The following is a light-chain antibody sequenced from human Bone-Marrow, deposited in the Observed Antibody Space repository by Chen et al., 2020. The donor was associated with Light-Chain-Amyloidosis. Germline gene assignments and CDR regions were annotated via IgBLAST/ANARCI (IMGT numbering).Light chain of an antibody. CDR2: DDS. CDR3: QVWDRSSDRPV. V-gene: IGLV3-21*02. J-gene: IGLJ3*02. CDR1: NIGSTS. Sequence: SYVLTQPSSVSVAPGQTAPIACGGNNIGSTSVHWYQQTQGQAHLLVVYDDSDRPSGIPERVSGSNSGNTATLPISRVEAWDEAEYYCQVWDRSSDRPVFGGGTKLTVL.